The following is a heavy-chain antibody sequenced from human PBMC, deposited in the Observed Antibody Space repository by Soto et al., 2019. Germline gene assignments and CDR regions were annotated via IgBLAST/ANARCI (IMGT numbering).Heavy chain of an antibody. CDR2: IYFDGST. Sequence: QVQLQESGPGRVKPSQTLSLTCTVSGGSISSGGYYWSWIRQHPGKGLEWIGYIYFDGSTYYNPSPKNRVTISVGAYKNQFSLKLSSVTAADTAVYYCAGEPLTWGQGPLVTVSS. CDR3: AGEPLT. V-gene: IGHV4-31*03. CDR1: GGSISSGGYY. J-gene: IGHJ4*02.